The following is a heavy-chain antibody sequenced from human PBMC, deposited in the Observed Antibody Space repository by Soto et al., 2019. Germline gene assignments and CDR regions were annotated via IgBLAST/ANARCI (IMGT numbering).Heavy chain of an antibody. V-gene: IGHV4-31*03. Sequence: QVQLQESGPGLVKPSQTLSLTCSVSGGSISSGGNYWNWIRQHPGKGLEWIGYIYYSGSTYYNTSLKSRVTISVDMSKNQFSLKLRSVTAADTAVYYCARDPSIADFYGMDVWGQGTTVTVSS. CDR1: GGSISSGGNY. CDR3: ARDPSIADFYGMDV. D-gene: IGHD6-13*01. CDR2: IYYSGST. J-gene: IGHJ6*02.